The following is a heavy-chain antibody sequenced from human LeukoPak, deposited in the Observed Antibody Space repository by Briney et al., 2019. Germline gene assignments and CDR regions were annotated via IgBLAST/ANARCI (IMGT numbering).Heavy chain of an antibody. CDR1: GFTFSSYA. Sequence: GGSLRLSCAASGFTFSSYAMHWVRQAPGKGLEWVAVISYDGSNKYYADSVEGRFTISRDNSKNTLYLQMNSLRAEDTAVYYCAREGIPGYYYYYGMDVWGQGTTVTVSS. D-gene: IGHD6-13*01. V-gene: IGHV3-30*04. J-gene: IGHJ6*02. CDR2: ISYDGSNK. CDR3: AREGIPGYYYYYGMDV.